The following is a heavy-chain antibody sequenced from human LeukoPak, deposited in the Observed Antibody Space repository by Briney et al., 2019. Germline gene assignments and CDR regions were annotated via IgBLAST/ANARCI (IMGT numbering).Heavy chain of an antibody. CDR1: GGSISNYY. Sequence: PSETLSLTCTVSGGSISNYYWNWIRQPPGKGLELIGYIYYSGTTNYNPSLKSRVSMSVDTSKNQFSLNLSSVTAADTAAYYCARGCTRCYSGLAYWGQGTLVTVSS. D-gene: IGHD2-2*01. CDR2: IYYSGTT. CDR3: ARGCTRCYSGLAY. V-gene: IGHV4-59*01. J-gene: IGHJ4*02.